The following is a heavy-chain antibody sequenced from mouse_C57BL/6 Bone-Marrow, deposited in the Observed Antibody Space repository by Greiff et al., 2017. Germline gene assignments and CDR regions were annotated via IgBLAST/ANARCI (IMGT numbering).Heavy chain of an antibody. Sequence: VQLQQSGAELMKPGASVKLSCKATGYTFTGYWIEWVKQRPGHGLEWIGEILPGSGSTNYNEKFQGKATFTAATSSNPAYMQLNSLATEDSAIYYCARDSNYLYYFDYWGQGTTLTVSS. CDR2: ILPGSGST. J-gene: IGHJ2*01. D-gene: IGHD2-5*01. CDR1: GYTFTGYW. V-gene: IGHV1-9*01. CDR3: ARDSNYLYYFDY.